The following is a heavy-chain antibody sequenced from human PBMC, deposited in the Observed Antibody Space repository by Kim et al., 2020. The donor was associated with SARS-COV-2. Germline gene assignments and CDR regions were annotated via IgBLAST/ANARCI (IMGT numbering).Heavy chain of an antibody. CDR3: VRWERLANKFYFNGMDV. V-gene: IGHV3-11*01. Sequence: GGSLRLSCVASGFTFSDYYMTWIRQAPGKGLEWISYISSTGTTIYYGDSMRGRFTISRDNAKNSLYLQMDNLRGDDTAVYYCVRWERLANKFYFNGMDVWGQGTTVIVSS. CDR1: GFTFSDYY. CDR2: ISSTGTTI. D-gene: IGHD6-19*01. J-gene: IGHJ6*02.